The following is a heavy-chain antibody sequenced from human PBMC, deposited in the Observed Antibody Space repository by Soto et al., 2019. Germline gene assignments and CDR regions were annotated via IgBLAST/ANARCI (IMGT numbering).Heavy chain of an antibody. CDR1: GGTISSYP. Sequence: GTSVKVSCKASGGTISSYPISWGLKAPGQGLEWMGGIIPIFGTANYAQKFQGRVTITADESTSTAYMELSSLRSEDTAVYYCARVLRGYSYTYGMDVWGQGTTVTVSS. D-gene: IGHD5-18*01. CDR2: IIPIFGTA. CDR3: ARVLRGYSYTYGMDV. J-gene: IGHJ6*02. V-gene: IGHV1-69*13.